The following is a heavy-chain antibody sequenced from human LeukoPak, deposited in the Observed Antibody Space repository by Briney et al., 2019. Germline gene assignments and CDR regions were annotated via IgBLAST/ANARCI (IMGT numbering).Heavy chain of an antibody. J-gene: IGHJ3*01. CDR3: AQDRRASQWLVQLDAFDV. CDR1: GFTFSGDG. Sequence: GGSLRLSCAASGFTFSGDGMYWVRQAPGKGLEWVAFIRHDGSDKYYGDSVKGRFTISRDNSKNTLYLQVNSLRAEDAAVYYCAQDRRASQWLVQLDAFDVWGPGTMVTVSS. V-gene: IGHV3-30*02. CDR2: IRHDGSDK. D-gene: IGHD6-19*01.